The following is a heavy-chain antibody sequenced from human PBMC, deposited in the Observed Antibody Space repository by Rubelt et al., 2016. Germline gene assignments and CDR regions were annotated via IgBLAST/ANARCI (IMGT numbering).Heavy chain of an antibody. CDR2: IYPGDSDT. D-gene: IGHD2-21*01. Sequence: EVQLVQSGAEVKKPGESLKISCKGSGYSFTSYWIGWVRQMPGKGLEWMGIIYPGDSDTKYSPSFQGQVTTSADKSISNAYLQWSSLKASDTAMYYCARHFAYCGGDCYLYGMDVWGQGTTVTVSS. J-gene: IGHJ6*02. CDR3: ARHFAYCGGDCYLYGMDV. V-gene: IGHV5-51*01. CDR1: GYSFTSYW.